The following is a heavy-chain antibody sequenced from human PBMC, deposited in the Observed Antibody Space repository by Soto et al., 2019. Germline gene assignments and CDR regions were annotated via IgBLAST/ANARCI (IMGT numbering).Heavy chain of an antibody. CDR2: ISAYNGNT. Sequence: WASVKVSCKASGYTFTSYGISWVRQAPGQGLEWMGWISAYNGNTNYAQKLQGRVTMTTDTSTSTAYMELRSLRSDDTAVYYCARATSAAAGTLYGMDVWGQGTTVTVSS. J-gene: IGHJ6*02. D-gene: IGHD6-13*01. CDR1: GYTFTSYG. CDR3: ARATSAAAGTLYGMDV. V-gene: IGHV1-18*01.